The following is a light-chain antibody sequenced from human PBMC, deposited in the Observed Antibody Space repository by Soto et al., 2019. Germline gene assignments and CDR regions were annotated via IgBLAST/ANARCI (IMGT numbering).Light chain of an antibody. V-gene: IGKV1-39*01. CDR3: HQSSTTPGT. CDR1: QTVRKY. CDR2: AAS. Sequence: DIQLTQSPSSLSANVGDRVTITCRASQTVRKYVSWFQQKPGKPPKLLIYAASSLHNGVPSRFSGSGSGTYFALTIASVQPEDFATYYCHQSSTTPGTFGQGTKVEVK. J-gene: IGKJ1*01.